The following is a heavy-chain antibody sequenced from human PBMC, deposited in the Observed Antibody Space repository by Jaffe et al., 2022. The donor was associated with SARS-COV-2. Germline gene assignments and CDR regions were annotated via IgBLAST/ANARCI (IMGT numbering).Heavy chain of an antibody. D-gene: IGHD6-13*01. CDR2: IRSKAYGGTT. CDR3: TREVGDYSSSWYVPRYYYYYYGMDV. J-gene: IGHJ6*02. Sequence: EVQLVESGGGLVQPGRSLRLSCTASGFTFGDYAMSWVRQAPGKGLEWVGFIRSKAYGGTTEYAASVKGRFTISRDDSKSIAYLQMNSLKTEDTAVYYCTREVGDYSSSWYVPRYYYYYYGMDVWGQGTTVTVSS. V-gene: IGHV3-49*04. CDR1: GFTFGDYA.